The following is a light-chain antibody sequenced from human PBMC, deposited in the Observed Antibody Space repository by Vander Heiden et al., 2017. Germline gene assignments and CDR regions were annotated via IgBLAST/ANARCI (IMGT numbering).Light chain of an antibody. CDR2: GAS. Sequence: EIVRTHSPATLSVSPGERATLCCRASQSVSRHLARYQQGPGQAPRVLIYGASTRATRIPARFSGSGSRTQFTLTIRSLQCEDFPVYFCQQDNNCSYAFGQGTELEIK. CDR3: QQDNNCSYA. V-gene: IGKV3-15*01. J-gene: IGKJ2*01. CDR1: QSVSRH.